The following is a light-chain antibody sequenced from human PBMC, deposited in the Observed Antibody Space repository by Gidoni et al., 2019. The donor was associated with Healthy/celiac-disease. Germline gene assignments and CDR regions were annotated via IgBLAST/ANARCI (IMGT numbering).Light chain of an antibody. V-gene: IGLV2-14*01. J-gene: IGLJ2*01. Sequence: QSALTQPSPVSGFPGPSITISRTGTRSDVGGYNYVSWYQKHPGKAPKLIIYDVSNRPSGVSNRFSGSKSGNTASLPISGLQAEDEADYYCSSYTSSSTLEFGGGTKLTVL. CDR2: DVS. CDR1: RSDVGGYNY. CDR3: SSYTSSSTLE.